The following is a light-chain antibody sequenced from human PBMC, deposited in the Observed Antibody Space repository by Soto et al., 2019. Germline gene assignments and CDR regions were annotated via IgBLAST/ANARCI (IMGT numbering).Light chain of an antibody. Sequence: AIRITQSPSSVSSSTRDRFTITCRASQGISSYLAWYQQKPGKAPKLLIYAASTLQSGVPSRFSGSGSGTDFTLTISCLQSEDFATYYCQQYYSYPRTFGQGTKVDIK. CDR2: AAS. V-gene: IGKV1-8*01. J-gene: IGKJ1*01. CDR1: QGISSY. CDR3: QQYYSYPRT.